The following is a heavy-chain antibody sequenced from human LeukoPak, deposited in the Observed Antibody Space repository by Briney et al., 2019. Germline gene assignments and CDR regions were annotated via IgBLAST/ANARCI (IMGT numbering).Heavy chain of an antibody. CDR2: INSDGSST. V-gene: IGHV3-74*01. D-gene: IGHD2-15*01. J-gene: IGHJ4*02. CDR3: ARVDCSGGSCYFDY. CDR1: GFTFSRYW. Sequence: PGGSLRLTCAASGFTFSRYWMHWVRQTPGKGLVWVSRINSDGSSTRYADSVKGRLTISRDNAKNTLDLQMSSLRAEDTAVYYCARVDCSGGSCYFDYWGQGTLVTVSS.